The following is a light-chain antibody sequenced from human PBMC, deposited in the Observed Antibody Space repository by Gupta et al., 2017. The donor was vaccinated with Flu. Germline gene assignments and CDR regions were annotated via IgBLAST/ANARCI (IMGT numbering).Light chain of an antibody. CDR2: EAT. V-gene: IGKV1-5*03. CDR1: ETISSW. CDR3: QQDNDGRT. J-gene: IGKJ1*01. Sequence: DIQMTQSPSTLSASVGDRVTITCRASETISSWLAWYQQQPGKAPKLLIYEATSVQDGVPSRFSGSGYGTAFTLTSSSRQHDDVANYYGQQDNDGRTFGQGTKVEIK.